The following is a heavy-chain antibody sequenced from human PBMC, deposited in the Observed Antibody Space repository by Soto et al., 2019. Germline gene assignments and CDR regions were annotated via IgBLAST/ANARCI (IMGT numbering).Heavy chain of an antibody. CDR3: ARGATVFDY. D-gene: IGHD5-18*01. CDR1: GFTFSDYY. J-gene: IGHJ4*02. V-gene: IGHV3-11*05. Sequence: QVQLVESGGGLVKPGGSLRLSCAASGFTFSDYYMSWIRQAPGKGLEWVSFISRSGTYTNHADSVKGRFTISRDNAKKSVYLQMNSLRAEDTAVYYCARGATVFDYWGQGALVTVSS. CDR2: ISRSGTYT.